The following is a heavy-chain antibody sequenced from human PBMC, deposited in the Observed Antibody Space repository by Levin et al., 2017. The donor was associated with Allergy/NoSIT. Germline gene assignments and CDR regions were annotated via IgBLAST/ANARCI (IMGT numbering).Heavy chain of an antibody. CDR2: ISGSGGST. CDR1: GFTFSSYA. CDR3: AKDMGPVYYDSSGEYLDAFDS. D-gene: IGHD3-22*01. Sequence: GGSLRLSCAASGFTFSSYAMSWVRQAPGKGLEWVSAISGSGGSTYYADSVKGRFTISRDNSKNTLYLQMNSLRAEDTAVYYCAKDMGPVYYDSSGEYLDAFDSWGQGTMVTVSS. V-gene: IGHV3-23*01. J-gene: IGHJ3*02.